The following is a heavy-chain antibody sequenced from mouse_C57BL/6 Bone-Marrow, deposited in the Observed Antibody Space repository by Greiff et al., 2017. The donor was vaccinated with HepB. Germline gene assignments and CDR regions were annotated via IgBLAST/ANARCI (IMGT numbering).Heavy chain of an antibody. CDR1: GYAFSSSW. CDR3: ARRLRRPAY. J-gene: IGHJ3*01. CDR2: IYPGAGDT. V-gene: IGHV1-82*01. D-gene: IGHD2-4*01. Sequence: VQLQQSGPELVKPGASVKLSCKASGYAFSSSWMHWVKQRPGKGLEWIGRIYPGAGDTNYNGKFKGKATLTADKSSSTAYMQRRSLTSEDSAVYFCARRLRRPAYWGQGTLVTVSA.